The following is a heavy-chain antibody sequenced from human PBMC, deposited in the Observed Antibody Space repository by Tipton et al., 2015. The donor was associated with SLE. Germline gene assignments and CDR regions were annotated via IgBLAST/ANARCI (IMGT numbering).Heavy chain of an antibody. Sequence: TLSLTCTVSGGSISSHYWSWIRQAPGKGLEWIGYISNSETTNYNPSLKSRVTISVDTSKNQFSLKLSSVTAADTAVYYCARVREGWFDPWGQGTLVTVSS. CDR3: ARVREGWFDP. CDR2: ISNSETT. D-gene: IGHD1-26*01. CDR1: GGSISSHY. V-gene: IGHV4-59*11. J-gene: IGHJ5*02.